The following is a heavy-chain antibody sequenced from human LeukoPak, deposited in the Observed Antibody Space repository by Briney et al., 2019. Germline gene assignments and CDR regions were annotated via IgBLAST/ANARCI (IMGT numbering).Heavy chain of an antibody. CDR1: GFTFSSYG. Sequence: GGSLRLSCAASGFTFSSYGMHWVRQAPGKGLEWVAVIWYDGSNKYYAGSVKGRFTISRDNSKNTLYLQMNSLRAEDTAVYYCAKDRRGYSYGVHWFDPWGQGTLVTVSS. CDR3: AKDRRGYSYGVHWFDP. D-gene: IGHD5-18*01. J-gene: IGHJ5*02. V-gene: IGHV3-33*06. CDR2: IWYDGSNK.